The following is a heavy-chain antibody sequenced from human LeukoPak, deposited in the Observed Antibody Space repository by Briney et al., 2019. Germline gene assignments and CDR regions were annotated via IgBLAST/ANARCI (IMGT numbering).Heavy chain of an antibody. CDR3: ARASGSYHRDYYFDY. CDR2: INHSGST. Sequence: SETLSLTCAVYGGSFSGYYWSWIRQPPGKGLEWIGEINHSGSTNYNPSLKSRVTISVDTSKNQFSLKLSSVTAADTAVYYCARASGSYHRDYYFDYWGQGTLVTVSS. V-gene: IGHV4-34*01. CDR1: GGSFSGYY. D-gene: IGHD1-26*01. J-gene: IGHJ4*02.